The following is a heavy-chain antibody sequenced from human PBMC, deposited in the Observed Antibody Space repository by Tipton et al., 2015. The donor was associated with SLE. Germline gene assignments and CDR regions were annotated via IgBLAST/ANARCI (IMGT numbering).Heavy chain of an antibody. CDR3: ARFLGYCSSTSCRAYMDV. CDR2: IYSGGSST. V-gene: IGHV3-23*03. CDR1: GFTFSSYA. J-gene: IGHJ6*03. Sequence: SLRLSCAASGFTFSSYAMSWVRQAPGKGLEWVSVIYSGGSSTYYADSVKGRFTISRDNSKNTLYLQMNSLRAEDTAVYYCARFLGYCSSTSCRAYMDVWGKGTTVTVSS. D-gene: IGHD2-2*01.